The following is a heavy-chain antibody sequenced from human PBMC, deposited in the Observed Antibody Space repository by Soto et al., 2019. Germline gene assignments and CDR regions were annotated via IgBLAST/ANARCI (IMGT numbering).Heavy chain of an antibody. CDR2: IIYSGAI. Sequence: QLQLQESGPGRVKPSETLSLTCSVSGGSISGSSYYWGWVRQSPEKGLEWIGHIIYSGAIYYNPALRSRVTISFDAAKNQFSLNLRSVTAADTAVYYCARLDYSLWSGPGNWFDPWGQGILVTVSS. CDR1: GGSISGSSYY. CDR3: ARLDYSLWSGPGNWFDP. J-gene: IGHJ5*02. V-gene: IGHV4-39*01. D-gene: IGHD3-3*01.